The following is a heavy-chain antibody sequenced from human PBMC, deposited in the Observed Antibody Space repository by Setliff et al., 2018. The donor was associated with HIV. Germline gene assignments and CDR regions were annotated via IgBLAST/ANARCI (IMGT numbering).Heavy chain of an antibody. CDR1: GGSINSYY. Sequence: SETLSLTCTVSGGSINSYYWSWIRQSPGKGLEWIGYIYHDGSTNYNPSLKSRLTMSMDMSKNLFSLRLRSVTAADTAVYYCARGRRSSGWYVYHWGQGTLVTVSS. CDR3: ARGRRSSGWYVYH. CDR2: IYHDGST. J-gene: IGHJ4*02. D-gene: IGHD6-19*01. V-gene: IGHV4-59*01.